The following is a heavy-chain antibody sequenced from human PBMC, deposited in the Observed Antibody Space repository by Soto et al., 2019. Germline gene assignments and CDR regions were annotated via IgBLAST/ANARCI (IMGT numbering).Heavy chain of an antibody. Sequence: SSVKVSCKAFGGNLNSYAISWGRQAPGQGPEWVGGIIPIFGTAKNAHKFPGRVTITADKSTSTAYMELRSLRSEDTPVYYCARTSNGYGPAYFDSWGQGTLGTASS. J-gene: IGHJ4*02. CDR1: GGNLNSYA. V-gene: IGHV1-69*06. D-gene: IGHD5-12*01. CDR2: IIPIFGTA. CDR3: ARTSNGYGPAYFDS.